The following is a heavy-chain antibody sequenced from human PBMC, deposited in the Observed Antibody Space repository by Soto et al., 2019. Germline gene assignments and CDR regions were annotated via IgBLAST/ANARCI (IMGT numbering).Heavy chain of an antibody. V-gene: IGHV1-69*13. D-gene: IGHD7-27*01. CDR2: IIPIFGTA. J-gene: IGHJ6*02. CDR1: GGTFSSYA. CDR3: ASAPPIWGSHYYYGMDV. Sequence: AASVKVSCKASGGTFSSYAISWVRQAPGQGLEWMGGIIPIFGTANYAQKFQGRVTITADESTSTAYMELSSLRSEDTAVYYCASAPPIWGSHYYYGMDVWGQGTTVTVSS.